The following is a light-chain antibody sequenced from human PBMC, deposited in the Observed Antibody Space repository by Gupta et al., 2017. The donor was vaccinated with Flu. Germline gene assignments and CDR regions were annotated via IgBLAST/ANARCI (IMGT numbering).Light chain of an antibody. CDR3: QAWDNNTGV. Sequence: TGKTSNRACSGDDLGGNYASLYQQKPGQSLVLLIYQDTRRASGSPERFSASNSGATATLTISGTQAVDESDYYSQAWDNNTGVFGTGTEVKVL. CDR2: QDT. J-gene: IGLJ1*01. CDR1: DLGGNY. V-gene: IGLV3-1*01.